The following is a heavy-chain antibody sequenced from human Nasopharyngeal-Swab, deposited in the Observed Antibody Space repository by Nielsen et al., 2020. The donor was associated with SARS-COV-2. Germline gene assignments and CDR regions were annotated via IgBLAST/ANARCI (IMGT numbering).Heavy chain of an antibody. J-gene: IGHJ4*02. V-gene: IGHV4-39*01. CDR2: IYYSGST. CDR3: ARARSYGSGRNPKGGGNFDY. D-gene: IGHD3-10*01. Sequence: WIRQPPGKGLEWIGSIYYSGSTYYNPSLKSRVTISVDTSKNQFSLKLSSVTAADMAVYYCARARSYGSGRNPKGGGNFDYWGQGTLVTVSS.